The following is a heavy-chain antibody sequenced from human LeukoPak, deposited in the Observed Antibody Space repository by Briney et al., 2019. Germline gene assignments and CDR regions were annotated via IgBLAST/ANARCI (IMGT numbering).Heavy chain of an antibody. CDR3: AKDLDYDTIGAFDY. Sequence: GGSLRLSCAASGFTFSSYGMHWVRQAPGKGLEWVAVISYDGSNKYYADSVKGRFTISRDDSKNTLYLQMNSLRAEDTAVYYCAKDLDYDTIGAFDYWGQGTLVTVSS. J-gene: IGHJ4*02. CDR1: GFTFSSYG. V-gene: IGHV3-30*18. D-gene: IGHD3-22*01. CDR2: ISYDGSNK.